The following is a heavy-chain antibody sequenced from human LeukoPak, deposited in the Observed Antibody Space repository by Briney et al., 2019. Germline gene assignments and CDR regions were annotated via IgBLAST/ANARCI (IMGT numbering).Heavy chain of an antibody. CDR3: AREEVKSFDN. J-gene: IGHJ4*02. Sequence: GGSLRLSCAASGFRFSGYWMTWVRQAPGKGLEWVANIKGDRSETSYVNSVRGRFTISRDNAKNSLYLQMNNLRVEDTAVYYCAREEVKSFDNWGQGTLVTVSS. V-gene: IGHV3-7*03. CDR1: GFRFSGYW. CDR2: IKGDRSET.